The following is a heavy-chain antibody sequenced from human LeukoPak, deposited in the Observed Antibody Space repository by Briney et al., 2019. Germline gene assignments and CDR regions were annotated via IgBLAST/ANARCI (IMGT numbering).Heavy chain of an antibody. CDR1: GGSISSYY. V-gene: IGHV4-59*12. D-gene: IGHD4-23*01. J-gene: IGHJ6*03. CDR3: AREVADYGGYYYYHYMDV. Sequence: SETLSLTCTVSGGSISSYYWSWIRQPPGKGLEWIGYIYYSGSTNYNPSLKSRVTISVDTSKNQFSLKLSSVTAADTAMYYCAREVADYGGYYYYHYMDVWGKGTTVTISS. CDR2: IYYSGST.